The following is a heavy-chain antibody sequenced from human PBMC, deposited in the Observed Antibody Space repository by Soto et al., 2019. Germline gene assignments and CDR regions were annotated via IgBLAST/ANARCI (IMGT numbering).Heavy chain of an antibody. D-gene: IGHD3-10*01. Sequence: QVQLVQSGAEVKKPGASVKVSCKASGYTFTGYYMHWVRQAPGQGLEWMGWINPNSGGTNYAQKFQGWVTMTRDTSISTAYMELSRLRSDDTAVYYCARGPFKGWFGGWPLDYWGQGTLVTVSS. CDR1: GYTFTGYY. CDR2: INPNSGGT. CDR3: ARGPFKGWFGGWPLDY. V-gene: IGHV1-2*04. J-gene: IGHJ4*02.